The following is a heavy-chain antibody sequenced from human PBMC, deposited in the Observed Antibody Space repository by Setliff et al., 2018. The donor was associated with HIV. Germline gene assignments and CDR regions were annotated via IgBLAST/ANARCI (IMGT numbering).Heavy chain of an antibody. CDR1: SESLSGFY. CDR2: IYYSGST. J-gene: IGHJ4*02. D-gene: IGHD6-13*01. Sequence: LSLTCGVFSESLSGFYWSWIRQHPGKGLEWIGYIYYSGSTYYNPSLKSRVTLSVDTSKKQFSVKLSSVTAADAAVYYCARGRIQAAGTPLDYWGQGTLVTVSS. CDR3: ARGRIQAAGTPLDY. V-gene: IGHV4-31*11.